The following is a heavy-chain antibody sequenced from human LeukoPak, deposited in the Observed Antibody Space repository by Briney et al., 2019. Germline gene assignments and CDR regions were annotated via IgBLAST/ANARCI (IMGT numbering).Heavy chain of an antibody. D-gene: IGHD2-15*01. V-gene: IGHV3-30-3*01. Sequence: GGSLRLSCAASGFTFSSYAMHWVRQAPGKGLVWVAVISYDGSNKYYADSVKGRFTISRDNSKNTLYLQMNSLRAEDTAAYYCARDGSGGVVAASPGAIDYWGQGTLVTVSS. CDR3: ARDGSGGVVAASPGAIDY. CDR2: ISYDGSNK. J-gene: IGHJ4*02. CDR1: GFTFSSYA.